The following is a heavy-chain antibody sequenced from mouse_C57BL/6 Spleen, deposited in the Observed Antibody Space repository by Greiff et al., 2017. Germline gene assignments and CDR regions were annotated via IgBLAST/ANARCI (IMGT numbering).Heavy chain of an antibody. Sequence: EVQLQQSGPELVKPGASVKMSCKASGYTFTDYNMHWVKQSHGKSLEWIGYINPNNGGTSYNQKFKGKATLTVNKSSSTAYMELRSLTSEDSAVYYCAREYYGSSYAWFAYWGQGTLVTVSA. D-gene: IGHD1-1*01. V-gene: IGHV1-22*01. J-gene: IGHJ3*01. CDR3: AREYYGSSYAWFAY. CDR1: GYTFTDYN. CDR2: INPNNGGT.